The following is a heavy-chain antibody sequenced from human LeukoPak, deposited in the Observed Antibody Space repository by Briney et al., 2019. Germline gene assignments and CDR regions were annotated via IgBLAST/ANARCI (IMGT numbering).Heavy chain of an antibody. CDR2: IYSSGSI. V-gene: IGHV4-4*07. Sequence: SETLSLTCTVSGGSISSYYWSWIRQPAGKGLEWIGRIYSSGSINYNPSLKSRVTMSVDTSKNQFSLKLSSVTAADTAAYYCARDLGSSTKLVDSWGQGTLVTVSS. CDR1: GGSISSYY. D-gene: IGHD6-13*01. CDR3: ARDLGSSTKLVDS. J-gene: IGHJ4*02.